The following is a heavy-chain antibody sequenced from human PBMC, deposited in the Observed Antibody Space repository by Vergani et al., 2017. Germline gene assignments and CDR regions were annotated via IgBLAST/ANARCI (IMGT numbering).Heavy chain of an antibody. CDR1: GFTFDYYA. CDR2: ISSGGDYI. D-gene: IGHD3-3*01. J-gene: IGHJ6*03. Sequence: EVQLVESGGVVVQPGGSLRLSCAASGFTFDYYAMHWVRQAPGKGLEWVSAISSGGDYIYYADSVKGRFTISRDNAKNSVFLQLNSLRAEDSAVYYCSRDPVEWILSHYYMDVWGKGTTVTVSS. V-gene: IGHV3-21*01. CDR3: SRDPVEWILSHYYMDV.